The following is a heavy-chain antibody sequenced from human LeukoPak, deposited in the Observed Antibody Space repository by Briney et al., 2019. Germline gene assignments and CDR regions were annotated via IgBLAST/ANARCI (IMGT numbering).Heavy chain of an antibody. J-gene: IGHJ4*02. CDR3: ARDSSDFWSGYTFDY. Sequence: GGSLRLSCAASGFTFSSYSMNWVRQAPGKGLEWVSSISSSSSYIYYADSVKGRFTISRDNAKNSLYLQMNSLRAEDTAVYYCARDSSDFWSGYTFDYWGQGTLVTVSS. CDR1: GFTFSSYS. CDR2: ISSSSSYI. D-gene: IGHD3-3*01. V-gene: IGHV3-21*01.